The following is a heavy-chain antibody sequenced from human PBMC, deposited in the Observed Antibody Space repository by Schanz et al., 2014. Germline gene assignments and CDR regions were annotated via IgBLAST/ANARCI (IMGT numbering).Heavy chain of an antibody. D-gene: IGHD5-12*01. J-gene: IGHJ4*02. CDR2: MNESHSTI. Sequence: EVPLVESGGGPVKPGGSLRLSCTASGFIFRSYTMNWVRQAPGKGLEWVSAMNESHSTIYYADSVRGRFTISRDNAENTLFLQMNSLRAEDTAVYYCARKVVATIGGYYDNWGQGTLVIVSS. CDR3: ARKVVATIGGYYDN. CDR1: GFIFRSYT. V-gene: IGHV3-23*04.